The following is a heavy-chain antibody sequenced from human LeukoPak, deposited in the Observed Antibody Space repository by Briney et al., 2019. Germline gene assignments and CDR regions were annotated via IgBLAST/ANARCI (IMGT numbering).Heavy chain of an antibody. CDR2: ISWNSGSI. J-gene: IGHJ6*03. V-gene: IGHV3-9*01. CDR1: GFTFDDYA. Sequence: GGSLRLSCAASGFTFDDYAMPWVRQAPGKGLEWVSGISWNSGSIGYADSVKGRFTISRDNAKNSLYLQMNSLRAEDTALYYCAKDISGWYYMDVWGKGTTVTVSS. CDR3: AKDISGWYYMDV. D-gene: IGHD6-19*01.